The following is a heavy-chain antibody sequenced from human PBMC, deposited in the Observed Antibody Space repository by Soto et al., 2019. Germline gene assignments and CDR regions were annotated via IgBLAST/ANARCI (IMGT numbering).Heavy chain of an antibody. Sequence: GESLKISCRCSGYTFSNFWIAWVRHLPGKGLEWMGIIYPGDHETRYSPSFHGQVTISADESINTAYLQWSSLEASDSAFYYCARSPRSSPYFDYWGQGALVTVSS. D-gene: IGHD6-13*01. CDR2: IYPGDHET. CDR3: ARSPRSSPYFDY. CDR1: GYTFSNFW. V-gene: IGHV5-51*01. J-gene: IGHJ4*02.